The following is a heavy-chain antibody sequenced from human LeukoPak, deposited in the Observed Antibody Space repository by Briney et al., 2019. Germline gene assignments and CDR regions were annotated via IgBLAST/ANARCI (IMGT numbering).Heavy chain of an antibody. Sequence: GGSLRLSCAASGFTFSSYAMSWVRQAPGKGLEWVSAINGSGGSTHYADSVKGRFTISRDNSKNTLYLQMNSLRAEDTAVYYCAKDPFLVGATNFDYWGQGTLVTVSS. CDR1: GFTFSSYA. CDR3: AKDPFLVGATNFDY. V-gene: IGHV3-23*01. J-gene: IGHJ4*02. D-gene: IGHD1-26*01. CDR2: INGSGGST.